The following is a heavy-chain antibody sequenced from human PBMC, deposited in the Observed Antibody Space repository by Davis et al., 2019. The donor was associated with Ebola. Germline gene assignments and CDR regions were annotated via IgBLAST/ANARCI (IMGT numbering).Heavy chain of an antibody. D-gene: IGHD2-2*01. J-gene: IGHJ4*02. CDR2: ISGSGGST. Sequence: PGGSLRLSCAASGFTFSSYAMHWVRQAPGKGLEWVSAISGSGGSTYYADSVKGRFTIFRDNSKNTLYLQMNSLRAEDTAVYYCAKGVYVVVPAALFDYWGQGTLVTVSS. V-gene: IGHV3-23*01. CDR3: AKGVYVVVPAALFDY. CDR1: GFTFSSYA.